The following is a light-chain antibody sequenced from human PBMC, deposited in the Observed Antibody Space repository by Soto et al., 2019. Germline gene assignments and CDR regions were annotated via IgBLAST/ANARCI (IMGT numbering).Light chain of an antibody. CDR3: QQSYSTPPT. J-gene: IGKJ1*01. Sequence: DIQLTQSPSSLSASVGDRVTITCRVSQGISSYLNWYRQKPGKVPKLLIYAASSLQSGVPSRFSGSGSGTDFNLTISSLQTEDFATYDCQQSYSTPPTFGQGTKVEI. CDR1: QGISSY. V-gene: IGKV1-39*01. CDR2: AAS.